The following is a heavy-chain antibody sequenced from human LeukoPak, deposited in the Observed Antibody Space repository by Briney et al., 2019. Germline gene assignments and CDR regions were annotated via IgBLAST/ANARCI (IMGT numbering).Heavy chain of an antibody. CDR1: GYTFTGYY. D-gene: IGHD2-2*01. Sequence: ASVKVSCKASGYTFTGYYMHWVRQAPGQGLEWMGWINPNSGGTNYAQKFQGRVTMTRDTSISTAYMELSRLRSDDTAVYYCARPARYCSSTSCHYCYYYYGMDVWGQGTTVTVSS. CDR2: INPNSGGT. J-gene: IGHJ6*02. V-gene: IGHV1-2*02. CDR3: ARPARYCSSTSCHYCYYYYGMDV.